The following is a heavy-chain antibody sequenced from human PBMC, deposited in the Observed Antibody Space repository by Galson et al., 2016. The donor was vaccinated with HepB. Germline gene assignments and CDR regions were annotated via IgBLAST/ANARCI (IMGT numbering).Heavy chain of an antibody. D-gene: IGHD7-27*01. J-gene: IGHJ3*02. V-gene: IGHV4-59*01. CDR3: ARHDWGLQSDAFDI. CDR1: GGSISSSY. CDR2: IHYSGRKT. Sequence: SETLSLTCDVSGGSISSSYWSWVRQPPGKGLEWIGFIHYSGRKTEYNPSIKSRVTISVDTSMRQFSLKLSSVTAADTAMYYCARHDWGLQSDAFDIWGQGTMVTVSS.